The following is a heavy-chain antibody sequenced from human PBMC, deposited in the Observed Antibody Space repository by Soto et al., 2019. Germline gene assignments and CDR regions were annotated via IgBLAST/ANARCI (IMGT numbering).Heavy chain of an antibody. J-gene: IGHJ4*02. CDR3: ARDRDGSGWLYYFDY. D-gene: IGHD6-19*01. V-gene: IGHV3-30-3*01. CDR2: ISYDGSNK. Sequence: GGSLRLSCAASGFTFSSYAMHWVRQAPDKGLEWVAVISYDGSNKYYADSVKGRFTISRDNSKNTLYLQMNSLRAEDTAVYYCARDRDGSGWLYYFDYWGQG. CDR1: GFTFSSYA.